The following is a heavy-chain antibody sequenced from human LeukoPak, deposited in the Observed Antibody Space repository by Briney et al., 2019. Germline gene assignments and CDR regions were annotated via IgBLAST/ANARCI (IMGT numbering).Heavy chain of an antibody. CDR1: GFTFSSYA. Sequence: GRSLRLSCATSGFTFSSYAMHWVRQAPGKGLEWVAVISYDGRNKYYADSVKGRFTISRDNSKNTLYLQLNSLRPDDTAVYYCARDHIAVAGPGYWGQGTLVTVSS. CDR3: ARDHIAVAGPGY. V-gene: IGHV3-30*04. J-gene: IGHJ4*02. D-gene: IGHD6-19*01. CDR2: ISYDGRNK.